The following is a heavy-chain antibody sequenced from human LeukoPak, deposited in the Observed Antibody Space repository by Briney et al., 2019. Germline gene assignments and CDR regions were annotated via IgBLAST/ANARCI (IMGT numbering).Heavy chain of an antibody. CDR2: IYPGDSDT. D-gene: IGHD5-12*01. J-gene: IGHJ6*02. Sequence: GESLKISCKGSGYSFTSYWIGWVRQMPGKGLEWMGIIYPGDSDTRYSPSFQGQVTISADKSISTAYLQWSSLKASDTAMYYCARWSVVATSYYYYYYGMDVWGQGTTVTVSS. CDR3: ARWSVVATSYYYYYYGMDV. CDR1: GYSFTSYW. V-gene: IGHV5-51*01.